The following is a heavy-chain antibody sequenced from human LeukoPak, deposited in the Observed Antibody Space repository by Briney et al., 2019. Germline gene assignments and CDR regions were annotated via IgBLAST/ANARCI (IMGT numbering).Heavy chain of an antibody. Sequence: SETLSLTCTVSGGSISSGSYYWSWIQQPAGKGLEWIGRIYTSGSTNYNPSLKSRVTISVDTSKNQFSLKLSSVTAADTAVYYCARIGYPLDYWGQGTLVTVSS. V-gene: IGHV4-61*02. J-gene: IGHJ4*02. CDR3: ARIGYPLDY. CDR1: GGSISSGSYY. CDR2: IYTSGST. D-gene: IGHD5-18*01.